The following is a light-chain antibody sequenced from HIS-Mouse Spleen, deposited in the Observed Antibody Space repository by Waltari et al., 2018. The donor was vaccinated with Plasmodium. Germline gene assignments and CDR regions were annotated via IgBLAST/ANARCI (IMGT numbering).Light chain of an antibody. Sequence: EIVLPPSPATLSLAPGARATLSCRASQSVSSYLAWYQQKPGQAPRLLIYDASTTATGIPARFSGSGSGTDFTLTISSLEPEDFAVYYCQQRSNWPLYTFGQGTKLEIK. CDR3: QQRSNWPLYT. CDR2: DAS. CDR1: QSVSSY. V-gene: IGKV3-11*01. J-gene: IGKJ2*01.